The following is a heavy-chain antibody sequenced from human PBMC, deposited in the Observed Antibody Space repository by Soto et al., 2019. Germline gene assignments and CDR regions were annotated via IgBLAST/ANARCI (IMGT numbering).Heavy chain of an antibody. V-gene: IGHV3-30*18. CDR2: ISYDGSNK. CDR3: AKCGADIVVVPADHYYFDY. Sequence: GGSLRLSCAASGFTFSSYGMHWVRQAPGKGLEWVAVISYDGSNKYYADSVKGRFTISRDNSKNTLYLQMNSLRAEDTAVYYCAKCGADIVVVPADHYYFDYWGQGTLVTVSS. J-gene: IGHJ4*02. D-gene: IGHD2-2*01. CDR1: GFTFSSYG.